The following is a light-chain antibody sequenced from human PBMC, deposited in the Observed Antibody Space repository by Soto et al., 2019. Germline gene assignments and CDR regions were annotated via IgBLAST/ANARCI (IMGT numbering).Light chain of an antibody. Sequence: DIQMTQSPSSLSASEVDRVTITCQSSHDVSRNLNWFQQKPGEAPQLLIYDASNLERGVPSRFSGSGSGTDFTLTISSLQPEDGATYYCQQYNSMLSFGGGTEVEIK. J-gene: IGKJ4*01. CDR3: QQYNSMLS. V-gene: IGKV1-33*01. CDR2: DAS. CDR1: HDVSRN.